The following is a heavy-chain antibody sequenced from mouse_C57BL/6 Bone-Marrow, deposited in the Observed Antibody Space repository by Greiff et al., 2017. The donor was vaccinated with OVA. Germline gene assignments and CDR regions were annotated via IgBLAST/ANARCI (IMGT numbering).Heavy chain of an antibody. CDR2: INPYNGGT. J-gene: IGHJ3*01. Sequence: DVKLQESGPVLVKPGASVKMSCKASGYTFTDYYMNWVKQSHGKSLEWIGVINPYNGGTSYNQKFKGKATLTVDKSSSTAYMELNSLTSEDSAVYYCARDDYDWFAYWGQGTLVTVSA. CDR3: ARDDYDWFAY. CDR1: GYTFTDYY. V-gene: IGHV1-19*01. D-gene: IGHD2-4*01.